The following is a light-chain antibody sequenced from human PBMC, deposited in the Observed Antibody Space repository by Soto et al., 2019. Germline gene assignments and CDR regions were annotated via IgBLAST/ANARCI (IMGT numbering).Light chain of an antibody. CDR1: QSISNN. CDR2: GAS. CDR3: QQYNNWWT. V-gene: IGKV3-15*01. Sequence: EIVMTQSPATLSLSPGERATLSCRASQSISNNLAWYHQRPGQAPRLLIYGASTRATGIPARFSGSGSGTEFTLTISSLQSEDFAVYYCQQYNNWWTFGQGTRVEIK. J-gene: IGKJ1*01.